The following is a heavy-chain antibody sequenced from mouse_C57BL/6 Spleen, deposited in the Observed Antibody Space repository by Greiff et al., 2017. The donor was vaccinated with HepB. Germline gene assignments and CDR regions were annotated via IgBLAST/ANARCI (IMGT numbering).Heavy chain of an antibody. D-gene: IGHD2-5*01. CDR3: ANLYSNYAMDY. Sequence: EVKLVESGGDLVKPGGSLKLSCAASGFTFSSYGMSWVRQTPDKRLEWVATISSGGSYTYYPDSVKGRFTISRDNAKNTLYLQMSSLKSEDTAMYYCANLYSNYAMDYWGQGTSVTVSS. CDR2: ISSGGSYT. V-gene: IGHV5-6*02. J-gene: IGHJ4*01. CDR1: GFTFSSYG.